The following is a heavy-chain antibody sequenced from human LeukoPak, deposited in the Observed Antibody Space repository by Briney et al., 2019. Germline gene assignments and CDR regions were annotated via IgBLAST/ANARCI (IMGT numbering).Heavy chain of an antibody. CDR3: ARDDYGGNGDY. CDR1: GFTFSNYA. D-gene: IGHD4-23*01. J-gene: IGHJ4*02. V-gene: IGHV3-64*01. Sequence: PAGSLRLSCAAAGFTFSNYAMHWVRQAPGKGLEYVSGISSNGGSTSCASSVRGRFAISRDNSKNTLSLQMGSLRAEDMAVYYCARDDYGGNGDYWGQGILVTVSS. CDR2: ISSNGGST.